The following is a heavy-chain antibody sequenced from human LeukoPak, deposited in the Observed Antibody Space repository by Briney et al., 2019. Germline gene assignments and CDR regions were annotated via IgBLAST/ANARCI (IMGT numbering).Heavy chain of an antibody. D-gene: IGHD3-16*01. CDR2: FDPEVGEI. J-gene: IGHJ3*02. CDR3: GTYVIVLIKMVSRPSDI. Sequence: ASVKVSCKLSGHTLSVLSMHWVRQVPGKGLEWMGGFDPEVGEIVYAKKFQGRITLTEDTSTDTAYMNLSSLTTEGTSVYYCGTYVIVLIKMVSRPSDIGGAGTMLTVSA. CDR1: GHTLSVLS. V-gene: IGHV1-24*01.